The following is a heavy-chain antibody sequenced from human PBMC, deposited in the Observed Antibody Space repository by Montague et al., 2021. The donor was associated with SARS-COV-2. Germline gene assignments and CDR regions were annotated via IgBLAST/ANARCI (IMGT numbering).Heavy chain of an antibody. J-gene: IGHJ6*02. CDR2: IYYSGST. D-gene: IGHD2-15*01. Sequence: SETLSLTCTVSGGSISSSSYYWGWIRQPPGKGLEWIGCIYYSGSTYYNPSLKSRVTISVDTSKNQFSLKLSSVTAADTAVYYCARGSGCSGGSCYSEWDPYYDYGMDVWGQGTTVTAAS. CDR1: GGSISSSSYY. CDR3: ARGSGCSGGSCYSEWDPYYDYGMDV. V-gene: IGHV4-39*01.